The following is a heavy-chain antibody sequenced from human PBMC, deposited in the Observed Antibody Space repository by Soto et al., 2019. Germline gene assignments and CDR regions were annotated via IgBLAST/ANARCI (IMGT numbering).Heavy chain of an antibody. CDR1: GFTFSSYS. CDR3: ARDYVAGTTFDY. CDR2: ISSSSSYI. Sequence: PGGSLRLSCAASGFTFSSYSMNWVRQAPGKGLEWVSSISSSSSYIYYADSVKGRFTISRDNAKNSLYLQMNSLRAEDTAGYYCARDYVAGTTFDYWGQGTLVTVSS. D-gene: IGHD1-7*01. J-gene: IGHJ4*02. V-gene: IGHV3-21*01.